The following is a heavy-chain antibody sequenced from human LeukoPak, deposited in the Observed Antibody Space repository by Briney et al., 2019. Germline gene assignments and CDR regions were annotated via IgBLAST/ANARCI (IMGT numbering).Heavy chain of an antibody. D-gene: IGHD3-10*01. CDR2: IYPGDSDA. J-gene: IGHJ6*02. CDR1: GYSFTSYW. V-gene: IGHV5-51*01. CDR3: ATSGLPKDYYYGMDV. Sequence: GESLKISCKGSGYSFTSYWIGWVRQMPGKGLEWMGIIYPGDSDARYSPSFQGQVTISADKSISTAYLQWSSLKASDTAMYYCATSGLPKDYYYGMDVWGQGTTVTVSS.